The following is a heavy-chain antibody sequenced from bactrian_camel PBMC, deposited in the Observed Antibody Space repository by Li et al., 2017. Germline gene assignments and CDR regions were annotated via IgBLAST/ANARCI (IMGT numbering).Heavy chain of an antibody. V-gene: IGHV3S59*01. CDR1: GYPYSSYC. D-gene: IGHD7*01. Sequence: VQLVESGGGSVQAGGTLRLSCVVSGYPYSSYCLGWFRQAPGKEREPVATIDTDFDGTTYYADSVKGRFTISQDSAKNTLYLRMNSLKPEDTAMYYCMADPSVFPVCQLSVMRTDYRGQGTQVTVS. J-gene: IGHJ4*01. CDR3: MADPSVFPVCQLSVMRTDY. CDR2: IDTDFDGTT.